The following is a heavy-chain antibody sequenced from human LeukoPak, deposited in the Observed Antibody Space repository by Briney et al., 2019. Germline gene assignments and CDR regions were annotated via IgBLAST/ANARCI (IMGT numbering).Heavy chain of an antibody. CDR1: GFTFSTYW. CDR2: IKQDGSEK. J-gene: IGHJ3*02. CDR3: AKGFGINGLAFDI. V-gene: IGHV3-7*05. D-gene: IGHD3-10*01. Sequence: GGSLRLSCAASGFTFSTYWMSWVRQAPGKGLEWVAIIKQDGSEKYYVDSVKGRFTISRDNAKNSLYLQMSSLRAEDTALYYCAKGFGINGLAFDIWGQGTMVTVSS.